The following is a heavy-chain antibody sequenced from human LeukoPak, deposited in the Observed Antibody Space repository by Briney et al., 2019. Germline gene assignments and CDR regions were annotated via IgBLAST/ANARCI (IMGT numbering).Heavy chain of an antibody. D-gene: IGHD6-19*01. CDR2: INPNSGGT. V-gene: IGHV1-2*02. CDR1: GYNFTGFY. Sequence: ASVKVSCKASGYNFTGFYMHWVRQAPGQGLEWMGWINPNSGGTNYDQKFKGRFTMTRDTSISTAYMELSRLRSDDTAVYYCARPDIILGLYSSSHKTRLDYWAREPWSPSPQ. J-gene: IGHJ4*02. CDR3: ARPDIILGLYSSSHKTRLDY.